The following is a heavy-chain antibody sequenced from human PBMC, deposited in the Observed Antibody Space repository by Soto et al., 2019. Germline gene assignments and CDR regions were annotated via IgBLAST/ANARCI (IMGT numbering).Heavy chain of an antibody. D-gene: IGHD3-10*01. CDR2: TSSAGSYK. J-gene: IGHJ4*02. V-gene: IGHV3-30*18. CDR1: GFTFSNYG. Sequence: QVPLVESGGGVVQSGRSLRLSCAASGFTFSNYGMHWVRQAPGKGLEWVAATSSAGSYKYYADSVEGRFTISRDNSKNTLYLQMNDLRAEDTAVYYCANNMVRGSWYFDYWGQGTLVTVSS. CDR3: ANNMVRGSWYFDY.